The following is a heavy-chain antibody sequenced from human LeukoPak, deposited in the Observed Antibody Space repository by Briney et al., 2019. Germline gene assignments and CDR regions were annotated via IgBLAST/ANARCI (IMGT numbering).Heavy chain of an antibody. V-gene: IGHV1-18*01. CDR3: ARIREGYYYMDV. CDR2: ISTYSGNT. J-gene: IGHJ6*03. Sequence: ASVKVSCKASGYTFTNYGINWVRQAPGQGLEWMGWISTYSGNTNYAQKLQGRVTMTTDTSTSTAYMELRSLRSDDTAVYYCARIREGYYYMDVWGKGTTVTVSS. CDR1: GYTFTNYG.